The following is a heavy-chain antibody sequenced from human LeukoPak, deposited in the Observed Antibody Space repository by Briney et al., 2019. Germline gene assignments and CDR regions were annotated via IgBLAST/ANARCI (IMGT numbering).Heavy chain of an antibody. J-gene: IGHJ4*02. CDR3: ATDLGSWYVY. CDR2: FDLEDGET. Sequence: ASVKVSCKVSGYTLTEISMHWVRQAPGQGREWVGGFDLEDGETIYAQKFQGTVTMTEDTSTDTAYMELSSLRSEDTAVYYCATDLGSWYVYWGQGTLVTVSS. CDR1: GYTLTEIS. V-gene: IGHV1-24*01. D-gene: IGHD6-13*01.